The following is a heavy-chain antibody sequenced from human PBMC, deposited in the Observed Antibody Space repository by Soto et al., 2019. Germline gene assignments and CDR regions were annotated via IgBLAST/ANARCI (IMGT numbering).Heavy chain of an antibody. V-gene: IGHV3-73*01. CDR3: TTYGNSSKGVDY. D-gene: IGHD6-6*01. Sequence: EVQLVESGGGLVHPGGSLKLSCAVSGFTFSGSVMHWVRQAPGKGLEWLGHIRSRDSDYATSYAESVKGRVTISRDDSKNTAYLQVTSLKIEDTALYYCTTYGNSSKGVDYGGQGTLVTVSS. CDR2: IRSRDSDYAT. CDR1: GFTFSGSV. J-gene: IGHJ4*02.